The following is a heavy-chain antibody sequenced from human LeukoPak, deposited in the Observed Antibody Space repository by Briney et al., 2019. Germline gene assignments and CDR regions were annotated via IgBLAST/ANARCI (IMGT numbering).Heavy chain of an antibody. J-gene: IGHJ4*02. CDR3: ARADTAMDEPFDY. Sequence: PSETLSVTCTASGGSISSYYWSWMRQPPGKGLEWMGYIYYSVRTNYNPPLKSRVTISVDTSKNQFSLKLGSVTAADTAVYYCARADTAMDEPFDYWGQGTLVTVSS. CDR2: IYYSVRT. CDR1: GGSISSYY. V-gene: IGHV4-59*01. D-gene: IGHD5-18*01.